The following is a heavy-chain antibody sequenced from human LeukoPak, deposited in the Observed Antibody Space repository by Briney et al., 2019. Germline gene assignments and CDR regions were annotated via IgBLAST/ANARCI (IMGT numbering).Heavy chain of an antibody. CDR3: AREDWVTRAFDI. CDR2: ISGSGGST. Sequence: GGSLRLSCAASRFTFSSYATSWVRQAPGKGLEWVSAISGSGGSTYYADSVKGRFTISRDNAKNSLYLQMNSLRAEDTAVYYCAREDWVTRAFDIWGQGTMVTVSS. D-gene: IGHD2-21*02. J-gene: IGHJ3*02. CDR1: RFTFSSYA. V-gene: IGHV3-23*01.